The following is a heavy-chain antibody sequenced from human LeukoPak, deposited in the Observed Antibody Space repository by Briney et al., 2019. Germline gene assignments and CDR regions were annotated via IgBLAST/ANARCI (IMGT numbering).Heavy chain of an antibody. CDR3: ANIEAAYGDYGSMDV. J-gene: IGHJ6*03. V-gene: IGHV3-23*01. CDR2: ISGGGGST. D-gene: IGHD4-17*01. Sequence: GGSLRLSCAASGFTFSSYAMSWVRQAPGKGVEWVSAISGGGGSTYYADSVKGRFTISRDNSKNTLYLQMNSLRAEDTAVYYCANIEAAYGDYGSMDVWGKGTTVTVSS. CDR1: GFTFSSYA.